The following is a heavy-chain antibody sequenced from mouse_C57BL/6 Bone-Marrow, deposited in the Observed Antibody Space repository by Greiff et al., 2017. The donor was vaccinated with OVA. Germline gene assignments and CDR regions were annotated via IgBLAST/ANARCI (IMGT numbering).Heavy chain of an antibody. D-gene: IGHD1-1*01. J-gene: IGHJ2*01. CDR3: ARDYGSSYGY. Sequence: VQLKQSGPVLVKPGPSVKISCKASGFPFTDYYMHWVKQSHGKSLEWIGLVYPYNGGTSYNQKFKGKATLTVDTSSSTAYMELNSLTSEYSAVYDCARDYGSSYGYWGQGTTLTVSS. CDR2: VYPYNGGT. V-gene: IGHV1-36*01. CDR1: GFPFTDYY.